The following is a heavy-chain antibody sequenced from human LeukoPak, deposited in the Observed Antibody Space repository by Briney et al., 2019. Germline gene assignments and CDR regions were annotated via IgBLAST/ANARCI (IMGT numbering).Heavy chain of an antibody. J-gene: IGHJ4*02. CDR2: IYYSGST. V-gene: IGHV4-39*07. D-gene: IGHD1-26*01. CDR1: GGSISSSSYY. Sequence: SETLSLTCTVSGGSISSSSYYWGWIRQPPGKGLEWIGSIYYSGSTYYNPSLKSRVTISVDTSQNQFSLKLSSVTAADTAVYYCARAYSGSYYMGNYFDYWGQGTLVTVSS. CDR3: ARAYSGSYYMGNYFDY.